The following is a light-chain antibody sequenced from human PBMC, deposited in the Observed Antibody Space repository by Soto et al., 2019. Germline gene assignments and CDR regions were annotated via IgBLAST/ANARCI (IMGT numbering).Light chain of an antibody. Sequence: IQMTQSPSTLSGSVGDRVTITSRGSQSIGSWLAWYQQKPGKASKLLIYAASSLQSVVPLRFSGSGSVTDFTLTIGSLQPEDFATYDIIQDYNYPWTFGQGTKV. CDR3: IQDYNYPWT. CDR2: AAS. CDR1: QSIGSW. J-gene: IGKJ1*01. V-gene: IGKV1-6*01.